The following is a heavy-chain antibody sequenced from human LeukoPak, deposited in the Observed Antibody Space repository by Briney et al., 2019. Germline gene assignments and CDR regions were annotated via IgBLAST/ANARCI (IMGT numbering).Heavy chain of an antibody. V-gene: IGHV3-21*01. D-gene: IGHD2-15*01. J-gene: IGHJ5*02. CDR1: GFTFSSYS. Sequence: GGSLRLSCAASGFTFSSYSMNWVRQAPGKGLEWVSSISSSSSYIYYADSVKGRFTISRDNAKNSLYLQMNSLRAEDTAVYYCARVVVAGTRNWFDPWGQGTLVTVSS. CDR2: ISSSSSYI. CDR3: ARVVVAGTRNWFDP.